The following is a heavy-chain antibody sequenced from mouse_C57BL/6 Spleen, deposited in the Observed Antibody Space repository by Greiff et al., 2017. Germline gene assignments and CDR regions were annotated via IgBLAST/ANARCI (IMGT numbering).Heavy chain of an antibody. D-gene: IGHD2-4*01. CDR2: ISSGSSTI. CDR3: ARGEDMGYEYDEGTLDY. V-gene: IGHV5-17*01. Sequence: EVKLVESGGGLVKPGGSLKLSCAASGFTFSDYGMHWVRQAPEKGLEWVAYISSGSSTIYYADTVKGRFTISRDNAKNTLFLQLTSLRSEDTAMYYCARGEDMGYEYDEGTLDYWGQGTTLAVSS. J-gene: IGHJ2*01. CDR1: GFTFSDYG.